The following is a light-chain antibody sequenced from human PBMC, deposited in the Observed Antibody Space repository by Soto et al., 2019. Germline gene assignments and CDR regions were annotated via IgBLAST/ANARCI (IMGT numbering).Light chain of an antibody. CDR3: ASYTSRSTLV. V-gene: IGLV2-14*03. CDR2: DVS. Sequence: QSALTQPASVSGSPGQSITISCTGSSSDVGGYDFVSWYQHHPGKAPILMIFDVSNLPSAVSNRFSGSKSGNTASLTISGLQAEDEGDYYCASYTSRSTLVFGTGTKLTVL. J-gene: IGLJ1*01. CDR1: SSDVGGYDF.